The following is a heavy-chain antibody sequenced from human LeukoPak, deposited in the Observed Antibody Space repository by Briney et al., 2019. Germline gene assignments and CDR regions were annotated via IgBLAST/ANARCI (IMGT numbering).Heavy chain of an antibody. V-gene: IGHV3-21*01. Sequence: GESLRLSCAASGFTFSSYSMNWVRQAPGKGLEWVSSISSSSSYIYYADSVKGRFTISRDNAKNSLYLQMNSLRAEDTAVYYCARLRNVGGNPHPFNVWGQGTTVTVSS. J-gene: IGHJ3*01. CDR1: GFTFSSYS. D-gene: IGHD4-23*01. CDR3: ARLRNVGGNPHPFNV. CDR2: ISSSSSYI.